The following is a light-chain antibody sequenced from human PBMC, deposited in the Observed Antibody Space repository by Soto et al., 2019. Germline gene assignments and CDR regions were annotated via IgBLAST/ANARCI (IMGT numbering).Light chain of an antibody. CDR3: QQRSNWPLT. CDR1: QSISNS. J-gene: IGKJ4*01. V-gene: IGKV3-11*01. CDR2: DAS. Sequence: EIVLTQSPATLSLSPGERATLSCRASQSISNSLAWYQQKPGQAPRLLIYDASSRATGIPARFSGSGSGTDFTLTISSLEPEDFALYYCQQRSNWPLTFGGGTKVDIK.